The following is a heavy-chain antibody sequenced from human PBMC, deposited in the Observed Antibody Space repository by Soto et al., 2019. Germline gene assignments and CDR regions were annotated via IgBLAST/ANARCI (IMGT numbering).Heavy chain of an antibody. J-gene: IGHJ4*02. Sequence: ASVKVSCKASGYTIPNSHFNWVRQATGQGLERIGLISPYSGYTGYAQNFQSRFTMTRNTSINTAYMEMTSLTSDDTAVYYCARGSPGPVDHWGQGTPVTVSS. V-gene: IGHV1-8*02. CDR2: ISPYSGYT. CDR1: GYTIPNSH. D-gene: IGHD3-10*01. CDR3: ARGSPGPVDH.